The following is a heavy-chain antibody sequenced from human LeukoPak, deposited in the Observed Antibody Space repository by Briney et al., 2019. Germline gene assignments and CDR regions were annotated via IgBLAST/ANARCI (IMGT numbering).Heavy chain of an antibody. CDR2: ISYDGSNK. V-gene: IGHV3-30*01. CDR3: ARDGSVAAAGAHYYPYMDV. Sequence: GGSLRLSCAASGFTFSSYAMHWVRQAPGKGLEWVAVISYDGSNKYYADSVKGRITISRDNSKNTLYLQMNSLGAEDTAVYYCARDGSVAAAGAHYYPYMDVWGKGTTVIVSS. D-gene: IGHD6-13*01. J-gene: IGHJ6*03. CDR1: GFTFSSYA.